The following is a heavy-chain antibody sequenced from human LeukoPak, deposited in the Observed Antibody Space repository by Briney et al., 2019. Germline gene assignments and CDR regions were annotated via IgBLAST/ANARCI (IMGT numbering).Heavy chain of an antibody. D-gene: IGHD3-3*01. J-gene: IGHJ4*02. Sequence: GGSLRLSCAASGFTFSSYAMHWVRQAPGKGLEWVAVISYDGSNKYYADSVKGRFTISRDNSKNTLYLQMNSLRAEDTAVYYCARDRGSPPLYYDFWSGPHFDYWGQGTLVTVSS. CDR2: ISYDGSNK. CDR3: ARDRGSPPLYYDFWSGPHFDY. V-gene: IGHV3-30-3*01. CDR1: GFTFSSYA.